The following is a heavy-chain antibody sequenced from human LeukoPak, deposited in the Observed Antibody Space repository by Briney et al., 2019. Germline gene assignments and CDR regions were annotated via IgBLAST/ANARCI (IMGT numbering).Heavy chain of an antibody. CDR1: GGTFSSYA. D-gene: IGHD3-16*02. V-gene: IGHV1-69*05. CDR3: ARGARGPGGHYYDYVWGSYRYHYFDY. CDR2: IIPIFGTA. Sequence: ASVKVSCKASGGTFSSYAISWVRQAPGQGLEWMGGIIPIFGTANYAQKFQGRVTITTGESTSTAYMELSSLRSEDTAVYYCARGARGPGGHYYDYVWGSYRYHYFDYWGQGTLVTVSS. J-gene: IGHJ4*02.